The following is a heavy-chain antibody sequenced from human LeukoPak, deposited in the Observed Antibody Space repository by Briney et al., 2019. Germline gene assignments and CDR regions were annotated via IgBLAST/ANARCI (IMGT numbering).Heavy chain of an antibody. D-gene: IGHD4-17*01. CDR3: ARDWSGDYGPHWYFDL. CDR2: ISSSGSTI. J-gene: IGHJ2*01. V-gene: IGHV3-11*01. Sequence: GSLRLSCAASGFTFSDYYMSWIRQAPGKGLEWVSYISSSGSTIYYADSVKGRFTISRDNAKNSLYLQMNSLRAEDTAVYYCARDWSGDYGPHWYFDLWGRGTLVTVSS. CDR1: GFTFSDYY.